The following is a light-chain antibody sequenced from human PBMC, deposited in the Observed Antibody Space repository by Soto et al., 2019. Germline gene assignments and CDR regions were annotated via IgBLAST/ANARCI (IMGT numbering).Light chain of an antibody. V-gene: IGLV2-8*01. Sequence: QSALTQSPSASGSPGQSVTISCTGTSSDVGNYKYVSWYQQHPGKAPKLMIYEVSKRPSGDPDRVSGSKSGNTASLTVTGLQVKYEADYYCSSYAGSNLWVFGGGTKVTVL. CDR1: SSDVGNYKY. CDR2: EVS. J-gene: IGLJ3*02. CDR3: SSYAGSNLWV.